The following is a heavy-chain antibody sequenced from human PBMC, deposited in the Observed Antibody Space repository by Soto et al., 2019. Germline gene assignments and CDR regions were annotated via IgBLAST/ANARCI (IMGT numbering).Heavy chain of an antibody. Sequence: QVQLQESGPGLVKPSGTLSLTCAVSGGSIGSSNWWSWVRQPPGKGLERIGEIYDSGSTNYNPSLRSRVAISLDKYKNQCSLKLSSVTAADTAVYYCARLKTYDILNKSDYWGQGSLVTVSS. CDR3: ARLKTYDILNKSDY. V-gene: IGHV4-4*02. CDR1: GGSIGSSNW. CDR2: IYDSGST. D-gene: IGHD3-9*01. J-gene: IGHJ4*02.